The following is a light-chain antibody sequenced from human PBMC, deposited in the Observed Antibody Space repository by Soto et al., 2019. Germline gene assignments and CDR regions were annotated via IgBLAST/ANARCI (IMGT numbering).Light chain of an antibody. CDR3: KVWDTSIDHGV. Sequence: SYELTQPRSVSVAPGQTATVTCGGNNVGSKSVHWYQQKPGQAPVLVVYGDSDRPSGIPERFSGSNSGKTATLTISRVEAGDEADYYCKVWDTSIDHGVLGTGAKVTV. CDR1: NVGSKS. V-gene: IGLV3-21*02. CDR2: GDS. J-gene: IGLJ1*01.